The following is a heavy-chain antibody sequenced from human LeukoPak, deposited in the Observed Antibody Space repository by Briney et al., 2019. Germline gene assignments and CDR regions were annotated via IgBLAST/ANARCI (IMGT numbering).Heavy chain of an antibody. CDR1: GYSFLSYW. J-gene: IGHJ4*02. D-gene: IGHD3-10*01. Sequence: GESLQISCKGSGYSFLSYWIGWVRQMPGKSLAWMGIIYPGDSDTRYSPSFQGQVTISADRSISTAYLQWSSLKASDTAMYYCARHYGSGDFDYWGQGTLVTVSS. V-gene: IGHV5-51*01. CDR3: ARHYGSGDFDY. CDR2: IYPGDSDT.